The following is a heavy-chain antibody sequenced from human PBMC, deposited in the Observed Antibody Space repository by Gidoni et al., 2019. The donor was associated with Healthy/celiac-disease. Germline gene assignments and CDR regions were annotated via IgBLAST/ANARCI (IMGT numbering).Heavy chain of an antibody. D-gene: IGHD6-13*01. Sequence: QVQLQQSGPGLVKPSQPLSLTCAISGDSVSSHSAAWHWIRQSPSRGLEWLGRTYYRSKWYNDYAVSVKSRITINPDTSKNQFSLQLNSVTPEDTAVYYCARAAIPAAATGYYYYYMDVWGKGTTVTVSS. CDR3: ARAAIPAAATGYYYYYMDV. V-gene: IGHV6-1*01. CDR1: GDSVSSHSAA. J-gene: IGHJ6*03. CDR2: TYYRSKWYN.